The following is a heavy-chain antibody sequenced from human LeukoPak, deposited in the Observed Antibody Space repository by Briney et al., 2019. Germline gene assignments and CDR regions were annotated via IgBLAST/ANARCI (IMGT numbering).Heavy chain of an antibody. CDR1: GLTFSTYA. J-gene: IGHJ4*02. CDR3: ANGYSSGGGFDY. D-gene: IGHD6-19*01. CDR2: ISGSGGNT. Sequence: PGGSLRLSCAASGLTFSTYAMSWVRQAPGKGLEWVSGISGSGGNTYYADAVKGRFTISRDNSKNTLYLQVNSLRADDTAVYYCANGYSSGGGFDYWGQGTLVTVSS. V-gene: IGHV3-23*01.